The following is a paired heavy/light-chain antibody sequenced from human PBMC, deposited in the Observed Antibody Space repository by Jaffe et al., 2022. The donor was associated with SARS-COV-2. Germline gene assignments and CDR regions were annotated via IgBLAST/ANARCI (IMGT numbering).Heavy chain of an antibody. CDR3: ARLFPVAHTSDYYYHAMDV. CDR1: GGSISASY. CDR2: VHYTGHT. Sequence: QVQLQVSGPRLVKPSETLSLTCTVSGGSISASYWSWIRQPPGKGLEWIGYVHYTGHTNYNPSLQSRIVMSVDESKDQFSLRLRSVTAADTAVYYCARLFPVAHTSDYYYHAMDVWGQGTAVTVSS. V-gene: IGHV4-59*01. J-gene: IGHJ6*02. D-gene: IGHD6-19*01.
Light chain of an antibody. CDR2: LGS. CDR3: MQTQQTRS. V-gene: IGKV2-28*01. Sequence: DIVMTQSPLSLPVTPGEPASISCRSSQSLLRSNGYIYLDWYLQKPGQSPQLLIYLGSYRASGVPDRFSGSGSGTDFTLHISRVEAEDVGVYYCMQTQQTRSFAGGTKVEIK. CDR1: QSLLRSNGYIY. J-gene: IGKJ4*01.